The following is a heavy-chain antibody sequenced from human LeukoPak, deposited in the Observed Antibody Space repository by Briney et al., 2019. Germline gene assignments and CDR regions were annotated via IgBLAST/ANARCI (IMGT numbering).Heavy chain of an antibody. D-gene: IGHD6-13*01. Sequence: PGGSLRLSCAASGFTFNIYSMNWVRQAPGKGLEWVSVIYSGGSTYHADSVKGRFTISRDNSKNTVYLQMNSLRAEDTAVYYCARGPDSSNWYEPVDYWGQGTLVTVSS. CDR3: ARGPDSSNWYEPVDY. CDR1: GFTFNIYS. V-gene: IGHV3-66*01. J-gene: IGHJ4*02. CDR2: IYSGGST.